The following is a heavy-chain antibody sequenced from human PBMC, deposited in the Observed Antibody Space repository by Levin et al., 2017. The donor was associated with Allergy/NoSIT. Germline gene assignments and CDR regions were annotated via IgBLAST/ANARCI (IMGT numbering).Heavy chain of an antibody. CDR2: INGNGEST. Sequence: GGSLRLSCAASGFTFTTYAMSWVRQAPGKGLEWVSAINGNGESTYYAGSVKGRFTISRDNFQNTLYLQMNSLRAEDTAIYYCARDHGGYGDYAYWGQGTLVTVSS. CDR1: GFTFTTYA. CDR3: ARDHGGYGDYAY. J-gene: IGHJ4*02. V-gene: IGHV3-23*01. D-gene: IGHD4-17*01.